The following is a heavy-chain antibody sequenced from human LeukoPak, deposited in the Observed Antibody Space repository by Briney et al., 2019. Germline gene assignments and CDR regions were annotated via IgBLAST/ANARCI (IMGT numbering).Heavy chain of an antibody. CDR3: ARERGYCSSTSCDLDY. Sequence: GGSLRLSCAASGFTFSSYAMSWVRQAPGKGLEWVSAISGSGGSTYYADSVKGRFTISRDNSKNTLYLQMNSLRAEDTAVYYCARERGYCSSTSCDLDYWGQGTLVTVSS. D-gene: IGHD2-2*01. CDR2: ISGSGGST. J-gene: IGHJ4*02. V-gene: IGHV3-23*01. CDR1: GFTFSSYA.